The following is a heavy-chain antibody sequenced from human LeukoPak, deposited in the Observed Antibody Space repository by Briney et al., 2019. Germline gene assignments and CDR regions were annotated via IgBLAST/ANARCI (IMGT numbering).Heavy chain of an antibody. V-gene: IGHV3-74*01. CDR2: INTDGSST. CDR3: AKSSSSGWYGEYFQH. J-gene: IGHJ1*01. Sequence: PGGSLRLSCAASGFTFSSYWMHWVRQAPGKGLVWVSRINTDGSSTSYADSVKGRFTISRDNSKNTLYLQMNSLRAEDTAVYYCAKSSSSGWYGEYFQHWGQGTLVTVSS. CDR1: GFTFSSYW. D-gene: IGHD6-19*01.